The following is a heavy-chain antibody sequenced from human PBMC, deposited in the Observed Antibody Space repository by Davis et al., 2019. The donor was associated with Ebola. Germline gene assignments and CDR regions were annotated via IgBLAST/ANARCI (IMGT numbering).Heavy chain of an antibody. CDR3: AREEIVVVVAATQFNNYYGMDV. V-gene: IGHV1-69*05. CDR1: GGTFSSYA. CDR2: IIPIFGTA. D-gene: IGHD2-15*01. Sequence: AASVKVSCKASGGTFSSYAISWVRQAPGQGLEWMGGIIPIFGTANYAQKFQGRVTMTRDTSTSTVYMELSSLRSEDTAVYYCAREEIVVVVAATQFNNYYGMDVWGKGTTVTVSS. J-gene: IGHJ6*04.